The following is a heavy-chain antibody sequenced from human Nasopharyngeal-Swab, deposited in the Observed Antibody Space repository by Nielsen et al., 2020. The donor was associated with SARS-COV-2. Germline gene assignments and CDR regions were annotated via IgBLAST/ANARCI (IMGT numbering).Heavy chain of an antibody. V-gene: IGHV4-61*01. CDR3: ARDPLYIHGMDV. CDR1: GGSISSGSYY. J-gene: IGHJ6*02. Sequence: SETLSLTCTVSGGSISSGSYYWSWIRQPPGKGLEWIGYIYYSGSTNYNPSLKSRVTISVDTSKNQFSLKLSSVTAADTAVYYCARDPLYIHGMDVWGQGTTVTVSS. CDR2: IYYSGST. D-gene: IGHD2-2*02.